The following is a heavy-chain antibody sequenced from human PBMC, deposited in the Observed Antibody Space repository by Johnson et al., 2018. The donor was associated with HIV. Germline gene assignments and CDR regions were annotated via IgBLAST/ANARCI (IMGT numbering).Heavy chain of an antibody. D-gene: IGHD3-22*01. CDR3: ARDMFGRYYYDSSGYSDDAFDI. CDR1: GFTFSDYY. CDR2: ITSSGRTT. Sequence: QVQLVESGGGLVKPGGSLKLSCATSGFTFSDYYMSWIRQAPGKGLEWLSYITSSGRTTYYADSVKGRFTISRDNSKNTLYLQMNSLRAEDTAVYYCARDMFGRYYYDSSGYSDDAFDIWGQGTMVTVSS. J-gene: IGHJ3*02. V-gene: IGHV3-11*04.